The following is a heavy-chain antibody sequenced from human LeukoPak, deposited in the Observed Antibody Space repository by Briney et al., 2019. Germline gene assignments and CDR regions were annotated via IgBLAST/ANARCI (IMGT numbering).Heavy chain of an antibody. Sequence: GGSLRLSCEASGFTFSSYWMTWVRQAPGKGLECVASINEDESQKYYVDSVKGRFTISRDNAKNSLFLEMNSLTADDTAVYYCVRPSTVTIYWGQGTPVTVSS. CDR3: VRPSTVTIY. CDR1: GFTFSSYW. CDR2: INEDESQK. D-gene: IGHD4-17*01. J-gene: IGHJ4*02. V-gene: IGHV3-7*01.